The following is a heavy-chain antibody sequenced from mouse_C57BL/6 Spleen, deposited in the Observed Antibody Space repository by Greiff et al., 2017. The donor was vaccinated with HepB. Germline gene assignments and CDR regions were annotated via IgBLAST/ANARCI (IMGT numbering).Heavy chain of an antibody. J-gene: IGHJ4*01. D-gene: IGHD4-1*01. CDR1: GYSITSGYD. V-gene: IGHV3-1*01. CDR2: ISYSGST. CDR3: ARSWDEYYYAMDY. Sequence: EVQLQESGPGMVKPSQSLSLTCTVTGYSITSGYDWHWIRHFPGNKLEWMGYISYSGSTNYNPSLKSRISITHDTSKNHFFLKLNSVTTEDTATYYCARSWDEYYYAMDYWGQGTSVTVSS.